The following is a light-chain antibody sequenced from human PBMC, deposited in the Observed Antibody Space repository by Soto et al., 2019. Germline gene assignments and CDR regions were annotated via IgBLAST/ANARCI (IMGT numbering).Light chain of an antibody. V-gene: IGKV1-27*01. CDR3: QKYSSVPG. CDR1: QGIRNY. J-gene: IGKJ3*01. Sequence: DIQMTQSPTSLSASVGDRVTITCRASQGIRNYVDWYQQIPVKAPNLLIYAASTLQSGVPSRFSGSGSWTDFTLTINGLQPEDVATYSCQKYSSVPGLGPGTQVQI. CDR2: AAS.